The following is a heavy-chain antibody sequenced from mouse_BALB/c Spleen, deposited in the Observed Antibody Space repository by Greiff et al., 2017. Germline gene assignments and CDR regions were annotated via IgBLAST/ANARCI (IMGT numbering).Heavy chain of an antibody. J-gene: IGHJ2*01. CDR1: GYTFTSYW. Sequence: VQLQQSGAELAKPGASVKMSCKASGYTFTSYWMHWVKQRPGQGLEWIGYINPSTGYTEYNQKFKDKATLTADKSSSTAYMQLSSLTSEDSAVYYCARSPPRGYFDYWGQGTTLTVSS. CDR3: ARSPPRGYFDY. D-gene: IGHD2-10*02. CDR2: INPSTGYT. V-gene: IGHV1-7*01.